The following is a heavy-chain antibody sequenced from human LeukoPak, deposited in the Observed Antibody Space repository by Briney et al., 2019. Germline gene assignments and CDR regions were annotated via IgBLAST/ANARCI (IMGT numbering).Heavy chain of an antibody. CDR3: ARGVRDYYGSGSYSVLLDY. CDR2: IIPIFGTA. D-gene: IGHD3-10*01. CDR1: GGTFSSYA. V-gene: IGHV1-69*05. Sequence: SVKVSCKASGGTFSSYAISWVRQAPGQGLEWMGGIIPIFGTANYAQKFQGRVTITTDESTSTAYMELSSLRSEDTAVYYCARGVRDYYGSGSYSVLLDYWGQGTLVTVSS. J-gene: IGHJ4*02.